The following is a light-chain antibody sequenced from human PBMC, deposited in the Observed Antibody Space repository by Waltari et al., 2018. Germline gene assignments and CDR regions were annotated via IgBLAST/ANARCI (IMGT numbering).Light chain of an antibody. Sequence: DIVMTQSPDSLAVSLGERATINCKSSQSVLYSSNNKNYLAWYQQKPGQPPKLLIYWASTRDSGVPVLLSGSVSGTDFTLAISTLQSEDAAGYDCQQYFSTPPHRVTFVPGTKGDIK. J-gene: IGKJ3*01. CDR1: QSVLYSSNNKNY. CDR3: QQYFSTPPHRVT. V-gene: IGKV4-1*01. CDR2: WAS.